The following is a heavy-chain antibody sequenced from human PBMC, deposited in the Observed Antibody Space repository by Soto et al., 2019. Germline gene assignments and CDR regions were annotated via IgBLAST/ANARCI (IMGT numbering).Heavy chain of an antibody. V-gene: IGHV3-23*01. CDR1: GFTFSSYA. J-gene: IGHJ4*02. CDR3: AKTVYYDFWSGPSRFDY. D-gene: IGHD3-3*01. CDR2: ISGSGGST. Sequence: EVQLLESGGGLVQPGGSLRLSCAASGFTFSSYAMSWVRQAPGKGLEWVSAISGSGGSTYYADSVKGRFTISRDNSKNTLYRQMNSLRAEDTAVYYCAKTVYYDFWSGPSRFDYWGQGTLVTVSS.